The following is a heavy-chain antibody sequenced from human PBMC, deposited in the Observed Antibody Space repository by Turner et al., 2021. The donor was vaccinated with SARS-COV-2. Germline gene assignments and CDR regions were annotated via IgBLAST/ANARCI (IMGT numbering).Heavy chain of an antibody. CDR2: MNPNSGNT. CDR3: ARGSYCSSTKCYTGGWIDP. J-gene: IGHJ5*02. V-gene: IGHV1-8*01. CDR1: GYTFTSYD. D-gene: IGHD2-2*02. Sequence: QVQLVQSGAEVKKPGASVKVSCKASGYTFTSYDINWVRQATGQGLEWMGWMNPNSGNTGYAQKFQGRVTMTRNTSRSTAYMGLSSLRSEDTAVYYCARGSYCSSTKCYTGGWIDPWGQGTLVTVSS.